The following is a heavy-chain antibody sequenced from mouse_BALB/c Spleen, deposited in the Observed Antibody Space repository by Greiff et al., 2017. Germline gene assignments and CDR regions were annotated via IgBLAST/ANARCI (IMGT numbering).Heavy chain of an antibody. CDR2: ISYSGST. CDR1: GYSFTSDYA. J-gene: IGHJ1*01. CDR3: DGGSYGYFDD. D-gene: IGHD1-1*02. V-gene: IGHV3-2*02. Sequence: VQLKESGPGLVKPSQSLSLTCTVSGYSFTSDYAWYWIRQFPGNKLEWMGYISYSGSTSYNPSLKSRISITRDTSKHQFFLQLNSVTTEDTATYYCDGGSYGYFDDWGAGTTVTVSS.